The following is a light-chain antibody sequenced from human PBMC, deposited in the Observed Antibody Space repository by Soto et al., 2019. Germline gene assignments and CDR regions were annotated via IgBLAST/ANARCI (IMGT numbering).Light chain of an antibody. J-gene: IGKJ3*01. Sequence: EIVLTQSPATLSLSPGERATLSCRASQSVSSYLAWYQQKPGQAPRLLIYDASNRATGIPARFSGSGSGTEFNLTISSLEPEDFAVYYCQQRSNWPPGVTFGPGTKVDIK. CDR2: DAS. CDR1: QSVSSY. V-gene: IGKV3-11*01. CDR3: QQRSNWPPGVT.